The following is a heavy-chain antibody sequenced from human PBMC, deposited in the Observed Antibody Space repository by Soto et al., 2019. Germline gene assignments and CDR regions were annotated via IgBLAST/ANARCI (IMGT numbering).Heavy chain of an antibody. D-gene: IGHD3-10*01. CDR3: ERDRPGSQHYFDY. V-gene: IGHV1-8*01. J-gene: IGHJ4*02. CDR1: GYTFTSYD. CDR2: MNPNSGNT. Sequence: ASVKVSCKASGYTFTSYDINWVRQATGQGLEWMGWMNPNSGNTAYAQKFQGRVTMTRNTSISTAYMELSSLRSEDTAVYYCERDRPGSQHYFDYWGQGNMVTVSS.